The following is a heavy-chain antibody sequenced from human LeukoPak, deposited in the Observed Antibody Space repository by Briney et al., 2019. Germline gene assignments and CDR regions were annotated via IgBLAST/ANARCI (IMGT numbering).Heavy chain of an antibody. Sequence: SETLSLTCTVSGGSISSSSYYWGWIRQPPGKGLEWIGSFYYSGSTYYNPSLKSRVTISVDTSKNQFSLKLSSVTAADTAVYYCAREGFTFSGYFGSFFDYWGQGTLVTVSS. D-gene: IGHD3-10*01. J-gene: IGHJ4*02. CDR1: GGSISSSSYY. CDR2: FYYSGST. V-gene: IGHV4-39*02. CDR3: AREGFTFSGYFGSFFDY.